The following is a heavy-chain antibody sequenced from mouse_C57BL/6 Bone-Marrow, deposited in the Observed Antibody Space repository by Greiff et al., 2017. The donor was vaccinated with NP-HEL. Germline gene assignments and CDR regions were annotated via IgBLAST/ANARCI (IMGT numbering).Heavy chain of an antibody. J-gene: IGHJ3*01. CDR2: ISSGGSYT. CDR1: GFTFSSYG. Sequence: EVKVVESGGDLVKPGGSLKLSCAASGFTFSSYGMSWVRQTPDKRLEWVATISSGGSYTYYPDSVKGRFTISRDNAKNTLYLQMSSLKSEDTAMYYCARRLLRGWFAYWGQVTLVTVSA. D-gene: IGHD1-1*01. CDR3: ARRLLRGWFAY. V-gene: IGHV5-6*02.